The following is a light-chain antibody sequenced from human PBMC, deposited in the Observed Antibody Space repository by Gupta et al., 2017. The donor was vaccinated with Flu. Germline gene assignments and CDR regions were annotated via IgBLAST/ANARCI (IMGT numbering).Light chain of an antibody. V-gene: IGKV1-12*01. Sequence: DIQLTQSPSSVSASVGDRVTVTCRASQVIYSQLGWYQQKPGKAPKLLIYPASTLQSGVPSRFSGSASETDFTLTITSLQPEDSATYYCQQAYSFPRTFGGGSKVEIK. J-gene: IGKJ4*02. CDR3: QQAYSFPRT. CDR2: PAS. CDR1: QVIYSQ.